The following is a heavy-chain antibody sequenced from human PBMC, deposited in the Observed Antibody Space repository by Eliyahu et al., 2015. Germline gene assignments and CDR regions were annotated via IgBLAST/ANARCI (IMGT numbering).Heavy chain of an antibody. J-gene: IGHJ4*02. D-gene: IGHD3-22*01. CDR1: XFXFSSYW. V-gene: IGHV3-7*01. CDR3: ASHYYDSSGYHY. CDR2: IKQDGSEK. Sequence: EVQLVESGGGLVQPGGSLRLSCAASXFXFSSYWMSWVRQAPGKGLEWVANIKQDGSEKYYVDSVKGRFTISRDNAKNSLYLQMNSLRAEDTAVYYCASHYYDSSGYHYWGQGTLVTVSS.